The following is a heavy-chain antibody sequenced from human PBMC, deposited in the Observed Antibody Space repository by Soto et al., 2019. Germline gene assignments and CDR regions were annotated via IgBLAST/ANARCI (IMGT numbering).Heavy chain of an antibody. D-gene: IGHD3-22*01. CDR2: ISGSGGST. Sequence: EVQLLESGGGLVQPGGSLRLSCAASGFTFSSYAMSWVRQAPGKGLEWGSAISGSGGSTYYADSVKGRFTISRDNSKNTLYLQMNSLRAEDTAVYYCAKEGADDSSGYYLPSFDYWGQGTLVTVSS. V-gene: IGHV3-23*01. CDR1: GFTFSSYA. J-gene: IGHJ4*02. CDR3: AKEGADDSSGYYLPSFDY.